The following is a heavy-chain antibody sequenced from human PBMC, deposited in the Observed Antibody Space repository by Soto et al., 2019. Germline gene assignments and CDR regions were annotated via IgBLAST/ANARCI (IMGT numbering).Heavy chain of an antibody. CDR2: IYYSGST. V-gene: IGHV4-59*08. J-gene: IGHJ4*02. Sequence: QVQLQESGPGLVKPSETLSLTCTVSGGSISSYYWSWIRQPPGKGLEWIGYIYYSGSTNYNPSLKAXXTXSXXPSKNQFSLKLSSVTAADTAVYYCARLWFGEFFDYWGQGTLVTVSS. CDR3: ARLWFGEFFDY. D-gene: IGHD3-10*01. CDR1: GGSISSYY.